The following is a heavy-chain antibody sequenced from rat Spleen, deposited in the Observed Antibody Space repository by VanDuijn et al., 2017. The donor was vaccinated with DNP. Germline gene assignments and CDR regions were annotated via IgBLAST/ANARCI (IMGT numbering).Heavy chain of an antibody. V-gene: IGHV5-31*01. CDR2: ITSGGSS. D-gene: IGHD1-12*02. J-gene: IGHJ2*01. CDR3: ARDMDYYDGSYYRYYFDY. Sequence: EVQLVESGGDLVQPGRSLKLSCVASGFSFSHYWMTWIRQVPGKGREWIASITSGGSSYYPDSVKGRFTISRDNAKNTLYLRMNSLRSEDTATYYCARDMDYYDGSYYRYYFDYWGQGVMVTVSS. CDR1: GFSFSHYW.